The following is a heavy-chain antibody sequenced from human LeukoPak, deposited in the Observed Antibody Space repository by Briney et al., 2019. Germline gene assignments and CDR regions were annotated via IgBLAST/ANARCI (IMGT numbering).Heavy chain of an antibody. CDR2: IRYDGSNK. CDR3: AKVSPLRTDGNFDY. J-gene: IGHJ4*02. CDR1: GFTFSSYG. V-gene: IGHV3-30*02. D-gene: IGHD1-14*01. Sequence: GGSLRLSCAASGFTFSSYGMHWVRQAPGKGLEWVAFIRYDGSNKYYADSVKGRFTISRDNSKNTLYLQMNSLRAEDTAVYYCAKVSPLRTDGNFDYWGQGTLVTVSS.